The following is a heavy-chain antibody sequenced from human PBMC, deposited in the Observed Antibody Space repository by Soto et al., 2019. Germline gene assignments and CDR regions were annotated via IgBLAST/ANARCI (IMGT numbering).Heavy chain of an antibody. CDR1: GFTFSSYS. CDR2: ISSSSSYI. CDR3: AREGSFGVVSPYFDY. V-gene: IGHV3-21*01. J-gene: IGHJ4*02. D-gene: IGHD3-3*01. Sequence: PGGSLRLSCAASGFTFSSYSMNWVRQAPGKGLEWVSSISSSSSYIYYADSVKGRFTISRDNAKNSLYLQMNSLRAEDTAVYYCAREGSFGVVSPYFDYWGQGTLVTVSS.